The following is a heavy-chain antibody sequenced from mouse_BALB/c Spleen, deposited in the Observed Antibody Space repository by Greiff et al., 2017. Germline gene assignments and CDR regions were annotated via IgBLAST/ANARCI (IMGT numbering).Heavy chain of an antibody. D-gene: IGHD1-2*01. J-gene: IGHJ4*01. CDR2: IWAGGST. CDR1: GFSLTSYG. CDR3: ARGLLRPYYAMDY. V-gene: IGHV2-9*02. Sequence: MQLQESGPGLVAPSQSLSITCTVSGFSLTSYGVHWVRQPPGKGLEWLGVIWAGGSTNYNSALMSRLSISKDNSKSQVFLKMNSLQTDDTAMYYCARGLLRPYYAMDYWGQGTSVTVSS.